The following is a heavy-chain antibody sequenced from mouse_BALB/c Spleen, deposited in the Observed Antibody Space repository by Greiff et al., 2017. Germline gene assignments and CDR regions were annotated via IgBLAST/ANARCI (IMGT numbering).Heavy chain of an antibody. J-gene: IGHJ4*01. CDR1: GFTFSSFG. CDR3: ARNYAMDY. V-gene: IGHV5-17*02. CDR2: ISSGSSTI. Sequence: VQLQQSGGGLVQPGGSRKLSCAASGFTFSSFGMHWVRQAPEKGLEWVAYISSGSSTIYYADTVKGRFTISRDKPKNTLFLQMTSLRSEDTAMYYCARNYAMDYWGQGTSVTVSS.